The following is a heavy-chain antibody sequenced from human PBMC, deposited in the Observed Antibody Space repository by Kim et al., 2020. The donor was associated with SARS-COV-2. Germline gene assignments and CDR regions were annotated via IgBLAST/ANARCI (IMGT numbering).Heavy chain of an antibody. Sequence: GGSLRLSCAASGFTFSSYAMSWVRQAPGKGLEWVSGISGSGGSTYYADSVKGRFTISRDNSKNTLYLQMNSLRAEDTAIYYCAKDYGKDDIWGSYYWGQGTLVTVSS. V-gene: IGHV3-23*01. J-gene: IGHJ4*02. CDR1: GFTFSSYA. CDR3: AKDYGKDDIWGSYY. CDR2: ISGSGGST. D-gene: IGHD3-16*01.